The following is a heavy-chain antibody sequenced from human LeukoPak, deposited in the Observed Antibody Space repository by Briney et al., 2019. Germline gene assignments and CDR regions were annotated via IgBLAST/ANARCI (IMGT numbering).Heavy chain of an antibody. CDR3: ARGKKDTAGFPPCFDY. Sequence: VQPGGSLRLSCAVSGFTFSDHFMDWVRQAPGKGLEWVGRSRNKVNSYSTGYAASVKGRFTISRDDSKNSLYLQMKSLQTEDTAVYYCARGKKDTAGFPPCFDYWGQGTLVTVSS. D-gene: IGHD2-21*02. CDR1: GFTFSDHF. V-gene: IGHV3-72*01. CDR2: SRNKVNSYST. J-gene: IGHJ4*02.